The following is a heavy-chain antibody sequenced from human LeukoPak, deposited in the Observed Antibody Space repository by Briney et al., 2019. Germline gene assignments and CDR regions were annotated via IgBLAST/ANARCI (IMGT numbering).Heavy chain of an antibody. V-gene: IGHV3-30*02. J-gene: IGHJ4*02. CDR3: AKAFPKGIAVAGPDY. CDR1: GFTFSSYG. D-gene: IGHD6-19*01. CDR2: IRYDGSNK. Sequence: PGGSLRLSCAASGFTFSSYGMHWVRQAPGKGLEWVAFIRYDGSNKYYADSVKGRFTISRDNSKNTLYLQMNSLRAEDTAVYYCAKAFPKGIAVAGPDYWGQGTLVTVSS.